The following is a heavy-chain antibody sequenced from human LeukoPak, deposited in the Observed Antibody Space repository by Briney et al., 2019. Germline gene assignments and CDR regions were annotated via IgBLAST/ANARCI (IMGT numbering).Heavy chain of an antibody. D-gene: IGHD3-3*01. CDR2: IYYSGST. J-gene: IGHJ4*02. V-gene: IGHV4-31*03. CDR3: AREVPWSGDRYYFDY. Sequence: SETLSLTCTVSGGSISSGGYHWSWIRQHPGKGLEWIGYIYYSGSTYYNPSLKSRVTISVDTSKNQFSLKLSSVTAADTAVYYCAREVPWSGDRYYFDYWGQGTLVTVSS. CDR1: GGSISSGGYH.